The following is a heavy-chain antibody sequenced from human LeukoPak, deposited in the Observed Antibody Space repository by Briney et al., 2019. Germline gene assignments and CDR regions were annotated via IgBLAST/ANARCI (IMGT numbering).Heavy chain of an antibody. D-gene: IGHD3-22*01. CDR1: GFTFSSYW. CDR3: SRSAYYDGSGNYYDY. CDR2: ISDGGSTT. J-gene: IGHJ4*02. Sequence: SGGSLRLSCAASGFTFSSYWMHWVRQAPGKGLVRVSRISDGGSTTTYADSVKGRFTISRDNAKNTLYLQMNGLRAEDTAVYYCSRSAYYDGSGNYYDYWGQGTLVTVSS. V-gene: IGHV3-74*01.